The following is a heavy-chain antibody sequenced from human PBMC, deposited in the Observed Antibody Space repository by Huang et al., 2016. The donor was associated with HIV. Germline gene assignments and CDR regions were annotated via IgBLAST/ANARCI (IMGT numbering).Heavy chain of an antibody. J-gene: IGHJ6*02. CDR1: GYTLTDYY. V-gene: IGHV1-2*02. CDR3: AKDRI. CDR2: INPKRGDT. Sequence: QVQLVQSGAEFKKPGASVKVSCKASGYTLTDYYLHWVRQAPGQGLERMGWINPKRGDTKVAQRFQGKVSMTADTSINTAYMEVTRLTSDDTATYYCAKDRIWGQGTTVVVSS.